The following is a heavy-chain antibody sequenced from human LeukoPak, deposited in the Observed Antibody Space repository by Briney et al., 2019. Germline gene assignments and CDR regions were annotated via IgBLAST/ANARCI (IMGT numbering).Heavy chain of an antibody. CDR1: GYSISSGYQ. V-gene: IGHV4-61*01. CDR3: ARESRDGGNSLEFDY. Sequence: SETLSLTCGVSGYSISSGYQWAWIRQPPGKGLEWIGYIYYSGSTNYNPSLKSRVTISVDTSKNQFSLKLSSVTAADTAVYYCARESRDGGNSLEFDYWGQGTLVTVSS. D-gene: IGHD4-23*01. CDR2: IYYSGST. J-gene: IGHJ4*02.